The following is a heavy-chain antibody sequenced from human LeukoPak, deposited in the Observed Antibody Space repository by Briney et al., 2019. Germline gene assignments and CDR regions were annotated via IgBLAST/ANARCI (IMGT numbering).Heavy chain of an antibody. Sequence: PSETLSLTCTVSGDSISTYSWSWIRQPPGQGLEWLGYMSYSGSTNYNPSLKSRVTISVDTSKNQFSLKLTSVTAADTAVYYCAHFKGGSFDFWGQGTMVTVSS. CDR1: GDSISTYS. J-gene: IGHJ3*01. CDR3: AHFKGGSFDF. V-gene: IGHV4-59*08. D-gene: IGHD1-26*01. CDR2: MSYSGST.